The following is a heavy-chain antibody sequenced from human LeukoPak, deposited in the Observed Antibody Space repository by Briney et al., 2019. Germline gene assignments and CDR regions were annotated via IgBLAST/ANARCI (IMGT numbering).Heavy chain of an antibody. CDR2: IFTGGTT. D-gene: IGHD1-14*01. J-gene: IGHJ3*02. CDR1: GLTVSTNY. CDR3: ARVNQNAFYI. V-gene: IGHV3-66*01. Sequence: GGSLRLSCAASGLTVSTNYMSWVRQTPGKGLEWVSVIFTGGTTCYADSVKGRFTISRDNSNNTLYLQMDSLRAEDTAVYYCARVNQNAFYIWGQGTLVTVSS.